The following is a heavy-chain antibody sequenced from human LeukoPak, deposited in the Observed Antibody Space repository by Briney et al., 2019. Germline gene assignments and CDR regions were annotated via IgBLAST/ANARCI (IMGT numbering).Heavy chain of an antibody. CDR3: ARPYNWNDVGAFDI. D-gene: IGHD1-20*01. Sequence: GASVKVSCKASGYTFTSYGISWVRQAPGQGLEWMGRISAYNGNTNYAQKLQGRVTMTTDTSTSTAYMELRSLRSDDTAVYYCARPYNWNDVGAFDIWGQGTMVTVSS. J-gene: IGHJ3*02. CDR2: ISAYNGNT. V-gene: IGHV1-18*01. CDR1: GYTFTSYG.